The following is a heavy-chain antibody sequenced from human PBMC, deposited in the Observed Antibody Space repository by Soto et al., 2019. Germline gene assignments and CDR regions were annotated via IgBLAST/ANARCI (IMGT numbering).Heavy chain of an antibody. V-gene: IGHV1-69*12. Sequence: QVQLVQSGAEVKKPESSVKVSCKAPGGTFSTYAISWVRQAPGQGLEWMGGIIPMFGTANYAQRFQDRFTIAADESTNTVYMEMRSPRSEDTAVYFCASGIQLWLRRINNGYSGWGQGTLVTVSS. CDR3: ASGIQLWLRRINNGYSG. CDR2: IIPMFGTA. J-gene: IGHJ4*02. CDR1: GGTFSTYA. D-gene: IGHD5-18*01.